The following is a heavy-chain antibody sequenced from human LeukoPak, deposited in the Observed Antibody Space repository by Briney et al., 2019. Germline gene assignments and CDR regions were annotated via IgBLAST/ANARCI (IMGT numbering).Heavy chain of an antibody. CDR3: ARDRGGYTYSHDY. Sequence: ASVKVSCKASGYTFTGYYMHWVRQAPGQGLEWMGWINPNSGGTNYAQKFQGRVIMTRDTSISTAYMELSRLRSDDTAVYYCARDRGGYTYSHDYWGQGTLVTVSS. V-gene: IGHV1-2*02. D-gene: IGHD5-18*01. CDR2: INPNSGGT. J-gene: IGHJ4*02. CDR1: GYTFTGYY.